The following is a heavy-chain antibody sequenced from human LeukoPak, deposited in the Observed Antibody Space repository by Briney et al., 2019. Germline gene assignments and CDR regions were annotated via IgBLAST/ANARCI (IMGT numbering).Heavy chain of an antibody. J-gene: IGHJ3*02. CDR1: GFTFSSYS. CDR3: ARRYSGGYGAFDI. V-gene: IGHV3-21*01. D-gene: IGHD1-26*01. CDR2: ISSSSSYI. Sequence: GASLRLSCAASGFTFSSYSMNSVRQPPATGLKSVSSISSSSSYIYYADSVKGRFTISRDNAKNSLYLQMNSMRAEDTAVYYCARRYSGGYGAFDIWGQETMVSVSS.